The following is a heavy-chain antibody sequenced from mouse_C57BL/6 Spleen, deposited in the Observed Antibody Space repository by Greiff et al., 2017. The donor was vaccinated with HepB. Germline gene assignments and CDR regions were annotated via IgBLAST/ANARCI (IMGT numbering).Heavy chain of an antibody. J-gene: IGHJ4*01. CDR2: ISSGGSYT. Sequence: DVKLVESGGDLVKPGGSLKLSCAASGFTFSSYGMSWVRQTPDKRLEWVATISSGGSYTYYPDSVKGRFTISRDNAKNTLYLQMSSLKSEDTAMYYCARPPLLTAQATHAMDYWGQGTSVTVSS. D-gene: IGHD3-2*02. CDR1: GFTFSSYG. V-gene: IGHV5-6*02. CDR3: ARPPLLTAQATHAMDY.